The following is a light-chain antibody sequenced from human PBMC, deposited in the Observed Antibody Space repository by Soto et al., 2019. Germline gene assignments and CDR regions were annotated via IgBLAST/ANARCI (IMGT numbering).Light chain of an antibody. Sequence: DIQMTQSPSTLSASVGDRVTITCRASQSISSWLAWYQQKPGKAPKLLIYKASSLESGFPSRFSGSGSGTEFTLTISSLQPDDFATYDCQQYNSYWTLGQGTKVEIK. V-gene: IGKV1-5*03. CDR2: KAS. CDR1: QSISSW. J-gene: IGKJ1*01. CDR3: QQYNSYWT.